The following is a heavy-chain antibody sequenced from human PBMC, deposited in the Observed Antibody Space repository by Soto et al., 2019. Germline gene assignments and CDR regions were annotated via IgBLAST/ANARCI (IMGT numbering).Heavy chain of an antibody. J-gene: IGHJ6*02. CDR2: IWYAGTNK. CDR1: GFTFSNYG. V-gene: IGHV3-33*01. Sequence: QVQLVESGGGVVQPGRSLRLSCAASGFTFSNYGMHWVRQAPGKGLEWVAVIWYAGTNKYYADSVKGRFTISRDNSKNTLYLQMNSLRAEDTAVYYCARDQAAAPTLDYYFGMDVWGQGTTVTGSS. D-gene: IGHD6-13*01. CDR3: ARDQAAAPTLDYYFGMDV.